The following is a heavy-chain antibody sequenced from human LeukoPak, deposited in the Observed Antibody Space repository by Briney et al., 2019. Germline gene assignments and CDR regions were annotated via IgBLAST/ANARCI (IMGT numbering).Heavy chain of an antibody. V-gene: IGHV3-48*01. CDR2: ISSSSSTI. J-gene: IGHJ4*02. CDR3: ARDQYIAARPLNFDY. CDR1: GFTFSRYS. D-gene: IGHD6-6*01. Sequence: GGSLRLSCAASGFTFSRYSMNWVRQAPGKGLEWVSYISSSSSTIYYADSVKGRFTISRDNAKNSLYLQMNSLRAEDTAVYYCARDQYIAARPLNFDYWGQGTLVTVSS.